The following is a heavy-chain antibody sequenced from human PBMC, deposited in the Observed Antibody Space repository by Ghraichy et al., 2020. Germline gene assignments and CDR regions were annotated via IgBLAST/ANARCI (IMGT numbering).Heavy chain of an antibody. D-gene: IGHD6-13*01. V-gene: IGHV4-59*01. J-gene: IGHJ6*02. CDR3: ARAPRIAAAGLPYYYYGMDV. CDR1: GGSISSYY. CDR2: IYYSGST. Sequence: SQTLSLTCTVSGGSISSYYWSWIRQPPGKGLEWIGYIYYSGSTNYNPSLKSRVTISVDTSKNQFSLKLSSVTAADTAVYYCARAPRIAAAGLPYYYYGMDVWGQGTTVTVSS.